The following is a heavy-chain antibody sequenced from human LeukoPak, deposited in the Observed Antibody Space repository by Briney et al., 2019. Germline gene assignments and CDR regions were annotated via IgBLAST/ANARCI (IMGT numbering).Heavy chain of an antibody. CDR3: VRVPLHPSISHFDL. CDR2: IYNDART. J-gene: IGHJ4*02. V-gene: IGHV3-53*04. D-gene: IGHD3-3*02. Sequence: GGSLRLSCSASGFTFSSYAMHWVRQAPGRGLEWVSVIYNDARTYYADSVKGRFSISRHSSENTLYLEMNSLRAEDTAVYYCVRVPLHPSISHFDLWGQGTQVTVSS. CDR1: GFTFSSYA.